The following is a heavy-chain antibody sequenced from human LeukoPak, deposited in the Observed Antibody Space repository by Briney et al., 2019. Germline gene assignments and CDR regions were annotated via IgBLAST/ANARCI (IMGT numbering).Heavy chain of an antibody. V-gene: IGHV4-59*01. CDR2: IYHSGST. Sequence: SEILSLTCTVSGGSISTYYWNWIRQPPGKGLEWIGYIYHSGSTNYNPSLQSRVTISVDTSKNQFSLNLNSVTAADTAVYYCARGGAARLHFQNWGQGTLVTVSS. J-gene: IGHJ1*01. CDR3: ARGGAARLHFQN. D-gene: IGHD6-6*01. CDR1: GGSISTYY.